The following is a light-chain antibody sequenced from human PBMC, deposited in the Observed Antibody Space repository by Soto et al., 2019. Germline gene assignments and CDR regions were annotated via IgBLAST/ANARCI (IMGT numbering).Light chain of an antibody. V-gene: IGLV2-14*01. CDR3: SSYTSSSPYV. J-gene: IGLJ1*01. CDR2: DVS. Sequence: LTQPASVSGSPGQSITISCTGTSSDVGGYNYVSWYQQHPGKAPKLMIYDVSNRPSGVSNRFSGSKSGNTASLTISWLQAEDEADYYCSSYTSSSPYVFGTGTKVTVL. CDR1: SSDVGGYNY.